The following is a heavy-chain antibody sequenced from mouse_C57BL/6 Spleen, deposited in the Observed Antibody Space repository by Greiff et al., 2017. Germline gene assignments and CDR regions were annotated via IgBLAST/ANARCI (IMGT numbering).Heavy chain of an antibody. CDR1: GYTFTDYE. Sequence: QVQLQQSGAELVRPGASVTLSCKASGYTFTDYEMHWVKQTPVHGLEWIGAIDPETGGTAYNQKFKGKAILTADKSSSTAYMELRSLTSEDSAVYYCTRRQPVYFDYWGQGTTLTVSS. J-gene: IGHJ2*01. D-gene: IGHD6-1*01. V-gene: IGHV1-15*01. CDR3: TRRQPVYFDY. CDR2: IDPETGGT.